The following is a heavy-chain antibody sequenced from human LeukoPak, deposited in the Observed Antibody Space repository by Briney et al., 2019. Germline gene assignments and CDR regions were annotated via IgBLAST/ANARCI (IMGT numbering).Heavy chain of an antibody. CDR2: ISYDGSNK. D-gene: IGHD2-21*02. CDR1: GFTFSSYG. Sequence: PGGSLRLSCAASGFTFSSYGMHWVRQAPGKGLEWVAVISYDGSNKYYADSVKGRFTISRDNSKNTLYLQMNSLRAEDTAVYYCAKSDVVVTAVLDYWGQGTLVTVSS. CDR3: AKSDVVVTAVLDY. V-gene: IGHV3-30*18. J-gene: IGHJ4*02.